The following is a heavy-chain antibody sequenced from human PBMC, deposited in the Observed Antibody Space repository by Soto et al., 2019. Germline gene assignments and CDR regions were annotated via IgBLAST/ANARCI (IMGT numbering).Heavy chain of an antibody. Sequence: SETLSLTCTVSGGSISSYYWSWIRQPPGKGLEWIGYIYYSGSTNYNPSLKSRVTISVDTSKNQFSLKLSSVTAADTAVYYCARRYASCFDYWGQGPLVTVSS. CDR3: ARRYASCFDY. J-gene: IGHJ4*02. D-gene: IGHD2-2*01. CDR2: IYYSGST. V-gene: IGHV4-59*08. CDR1: GGSISSYY.